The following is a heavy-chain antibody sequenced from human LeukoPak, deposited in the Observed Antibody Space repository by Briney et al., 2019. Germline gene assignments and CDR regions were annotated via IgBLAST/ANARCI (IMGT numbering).Heavy chain of an antibody. CDR1: GYTLTELS. CDR3: ATDLVGATTTRGVEYFQH. V-gene: IGHV1-24*01. CDR2: SDPEDGET. J-gene: IGHJ1*01. Sequence: VASVKVSCKVSGYTLTELSMHWVRQAPGKGLEWMGGSDPEDGETIYAQKFQGRVTMTEDTSTDTAYMELSSLRSEDTAVYYCATDLVGATTTRGVEYFQHWGQGTLVTVSS. D-gene: IGHD1-26*01.